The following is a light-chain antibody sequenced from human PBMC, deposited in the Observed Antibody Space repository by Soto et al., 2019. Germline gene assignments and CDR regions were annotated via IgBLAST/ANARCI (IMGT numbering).Light chain of an antibody. V-gene: IGKV1-5*01. Sequence: IHMTQSPSTLSGSVGDRVTITCRASQSISSWLAWYQQKPGKAPKVLIFDASSLESGVPSRFSGSGSATEFTLTISSLQPDDFATYYCQQYSTYPWTFGQGTKVDIK. CDR1: QSISSW. CDR2: DAS. J-gene: IGKJ1*01. CDR3: QQYSTYPWT.